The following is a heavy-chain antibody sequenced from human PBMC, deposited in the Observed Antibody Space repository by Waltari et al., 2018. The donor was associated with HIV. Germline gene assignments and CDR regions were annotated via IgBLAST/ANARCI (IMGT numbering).Heavy chain of an antibody. CDR1: GNPFPDYH. CDR2: VDPEDGEP. J-gene: IGHJ3*02. D-gene: IGHD7-27*01. Sequence: EVQLEQPGAPVKKPAATVKIPCTIPGNPFPDYHLHWIQQAPGRGLEWVGLVDPEDGEPRFSEKFRDRVTITADRSTDTAYLELSSLTSDDTAIYYCARTLTLTFDPFDIWGQGTMVVVSS. CDR3: ARTLTLTFDPFDI. V-gene: IGHV1-69-2*01.